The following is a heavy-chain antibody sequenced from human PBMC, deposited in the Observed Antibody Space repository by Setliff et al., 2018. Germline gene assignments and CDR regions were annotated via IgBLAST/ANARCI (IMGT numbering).Heavy chain of an antibody. CDR2: FSGSNEYI. CDR1: GVVFRNYH. Sequence: PGESLKISCVVSGVVFRNYHLNWVRQTPEKGLEWVSSFSGSNEYIKYADSVKGRFTISRDSAENAVYLQMNNLSAEDTAVYYCAGSRAWIPIFDSWGQGILVTVSS. D-gene: IGHD5-12*01. J-gene: IGHJ4*02. CDR3: AGSRAWIPIFDS. V-gene: IGHV3-21*01.